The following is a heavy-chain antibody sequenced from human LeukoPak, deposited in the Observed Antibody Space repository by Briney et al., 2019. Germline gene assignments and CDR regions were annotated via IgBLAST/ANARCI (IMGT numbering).Heavy chain of an antibody. CDR3: ARDHGFSSSWYRRNNWFDP. D-gene: IGHD6-13*01. J-gene: IGHJ5*02. Sequence: ASVKVSCKASGGTFISYAISWVRQAPGQGLEWMGRIIPILGIANYAQKFQGRVTITADKSTSTAYMELSSLRSEDTAVYYCARDHGFSSSWYRRNNWFDPWGQGTLVTVSS. V-gene: IGHV1-69*04. CDR1: GGTFISYA. CDR2: IIPILGIA.